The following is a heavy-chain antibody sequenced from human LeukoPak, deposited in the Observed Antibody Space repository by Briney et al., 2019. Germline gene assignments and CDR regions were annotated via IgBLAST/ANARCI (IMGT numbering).Heavy chain of an antibody. Sequence: GGSLRLSCAASGFTFSTYSMNWVRQAPGKGLEWVSSISSNNRYIYYADSVKGRFTISRDNAKNSLYLQMNSLRAEDTAMYYCSREGRDYYASGAYAYPFEYWGQGTRVAVSS. V-gene: IGHV3-21*01. CDR2: ISSNNRYI. CDR1: GFTFSTYS. D-gene: IGHD3-10*01. CDR3: SREGRDYYASGAYAYPFEY. J-gene: IGHJ4*02.